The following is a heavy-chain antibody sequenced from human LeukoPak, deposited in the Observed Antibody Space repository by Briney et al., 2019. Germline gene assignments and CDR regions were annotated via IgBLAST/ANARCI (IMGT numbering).Heavy chain of an antibody. CDR3: ARYCGGDCYGMDV. J-gene: IGHJ6*02. CDR2: IKQDGSEK. V-gene: IGHV3-7*01. CDR1: GLTLSSHW. D-gene: IGHD2-21*01. Sequence: GGALRLSCTASGLTLSSHWMSGVRQAPGKGVAWVANIKQDGSEKDYVDSVKGRFTISRDNAKISLYLQMNSLRAEDTAVYYCARYCGGDCYGMDVWGQGTTVTVSS.